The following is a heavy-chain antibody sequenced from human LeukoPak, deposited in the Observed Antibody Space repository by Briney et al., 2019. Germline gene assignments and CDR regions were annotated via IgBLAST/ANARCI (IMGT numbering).Heavy chain of an antibody. CDR2: IIPIFGTA. Sequence: SVKVSCKASGGTFSSYAISWVRQAPGQGLEWMGRIIPIFGTANYAQKFQGRVTITTDESTSTAYMELSSLRSEDTAVYYCASCRDYDILTGYFDYWGQGTVVTVSS. V-gene: IGHV1-69*05. CDR1: GGTFSSYA. D-gene: IGHD3-9*01. CDR3: ASCRDYDILTGYFDY. J-gene: IGHJ4*02.